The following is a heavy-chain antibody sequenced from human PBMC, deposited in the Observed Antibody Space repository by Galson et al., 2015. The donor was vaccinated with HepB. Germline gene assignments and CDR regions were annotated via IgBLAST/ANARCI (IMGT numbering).Heavy chain of an antibody. J-gene: IGHJ5*02. D-gene: IGHD3-22*01. CDR1: GFTFTRSA. Sequence: SVKVSCKASGFTFTRSAVQWVRQARGQRLEWMGWIVVDSGDTNYAQKFQERVTITRDMSRSTAYMELSSLRSDDTAVYYCAADPYYDDRSGYSNLFDPWSQGTLVTVSS. V-gene: IGHV1-58*01. CDR2: IVVDSGDT. CDR3: AADPYYDDRSGYSNLFDP.